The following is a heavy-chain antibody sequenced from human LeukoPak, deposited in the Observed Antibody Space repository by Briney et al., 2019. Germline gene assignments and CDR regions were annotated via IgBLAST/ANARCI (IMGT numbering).Heavy chain of an antibody. CDR3: ARAFNPNYYDSSGYFNWFDP. CDR2: IYYSRST. Sequence: PSETLSFTGTVSGGSISSSSYYWRGIRQPPGKGLEWIGSIYYSRSTYYNPPLKSRVTTSVDTSKNQFSLKLSSVTAADTAVYYCARAFNPNYYDSSGYFNWFDPWGQGTLVTVSS. D-gene: IGHD3-22*01. J-gene: IGHJ5*02. CDR1: GGSISSSSYY. V-gene: IGHV4-39*01.